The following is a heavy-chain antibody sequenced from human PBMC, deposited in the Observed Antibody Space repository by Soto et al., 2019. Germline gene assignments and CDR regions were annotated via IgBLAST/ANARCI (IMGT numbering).Heavy chain of an antibody. V-gene: IGHV3-21*01. CDR1: GFTFSYYS. CDR3: ARDPVGVDSTFVFDS. D-gene: IGHD2-21*01. Sequence: GGSLRLSCAASGFTFSYYSMTWVRQSPGRGLEWISSISSSTTYISYADSVRGRFTISRDNAKNSLYLQMSSLRADDTAVYYCARDPVGVDSTFVFDSWGQGTLVTVSS. CDR2: ISSSTTYI. J-gene: IGHJ4*02.